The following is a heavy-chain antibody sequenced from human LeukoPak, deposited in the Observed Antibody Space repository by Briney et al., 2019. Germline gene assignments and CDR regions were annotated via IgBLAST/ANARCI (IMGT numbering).Heavy chain of an antibody. CDR3: AKSGGGRIVVVPAAMWDYYYYGMDV. CDR1: GFTFSSYG. Sequence: GGSLRLSCAASGFTFSSYGMHWVRQAPGKGLEWVAVISYDGSNKYYADSVKGRFTISRDNSKNTLYLQMNSLRAEDTAVYYCAKSGGGRIVVVPAAMWDYYYYGMDVWGQGTTVTVSS. V-gene: IGHV3-30*18. CDR2: ISYDGSNK. D-gene: IGHD2-2*01. J-gene: IGHJ6*02.